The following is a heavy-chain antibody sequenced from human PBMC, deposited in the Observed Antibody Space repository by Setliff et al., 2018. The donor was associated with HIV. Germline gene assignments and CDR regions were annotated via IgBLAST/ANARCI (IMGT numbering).Heavy chain of an antibody. CDR2: VHSTGTT. CDR3: ARARITMTGGRLEPYAFDR. J-gene: IGHJ3*01. Sequence: SETLSLTCTVSGGSISGYYWSWIRQPAGKGLEYIGRVHSTGTTIYNPSLKSRGTMSVDTSKNQLSLMLRSVTAADTAVYYCARARITMTGGRLEPYAFDRWGQGTKVTVSS. CDR1: GGSISGYY. V-gene: IGHV4-4*07. D-gene: IGHD3-22*01.